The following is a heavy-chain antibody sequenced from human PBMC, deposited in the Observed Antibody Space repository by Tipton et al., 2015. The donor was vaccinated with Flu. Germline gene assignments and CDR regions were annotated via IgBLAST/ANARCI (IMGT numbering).Heavy chain of an antibody. J-gene: IGHJ4*02. V-gene: IGHV4-4*07. CDR2: IYSSGST. CDR1: GGSLSSFY. D-gene: IGHD2-2*01. CDR3: ARGDCSSTSCLDY. Sequence: TLSLTCTVSGGSLSSFYWSWIRQPAGKGLEYIGRIYSSGSTNYNPSFKSRVTISVDTSKNQFSLKLSSVAAADTAVYYCARGDCSSTSCLDYWGQGTLVTVSS.